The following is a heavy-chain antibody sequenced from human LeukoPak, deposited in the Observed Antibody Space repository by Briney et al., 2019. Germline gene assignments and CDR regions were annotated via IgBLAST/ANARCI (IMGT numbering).Heavy chain of an antibody. CDR1: GGSISSSSYY. CDR2: IYYTGRT. Sequence: SETLSLTCTVSGGSISSSSYYWGWIRQPPGKGLEWIGTIYYTGRTYYNPSLKSRVTISEDTSNNQFSLKLSSVTAADTAVYYCVRRPYYYGSGRHFDYWGQGILVTVSS. D-gene: IGHD3-10*01. CDR3: VRRPYYYGSGRHFDY. V-gene: IGHV4-39*01. J-gene: IGHJ4*02.